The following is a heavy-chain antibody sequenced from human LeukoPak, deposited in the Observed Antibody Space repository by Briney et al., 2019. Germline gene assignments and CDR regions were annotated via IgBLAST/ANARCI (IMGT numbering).Heavy chain of an antibody. V-gene: IGHV3-21*01. J-gene: IGHJ4*02. Sequence: GGSLRLSCAASGFTFSSYSMNCVRQAPGKGLEWVSSISSSSSYIYYADSVKGRFTISRDNAKNSLYPQMNSLRAEDTAVYYCARDGPYYDILTGYYYELDYWGQGTLVTVSS. D-gene: IGHD3-9*01. CDR3: ARDGPYYDILTGYYYELDY. CDR1: GFTFSSYS. CDR2: ISSSSSYI.